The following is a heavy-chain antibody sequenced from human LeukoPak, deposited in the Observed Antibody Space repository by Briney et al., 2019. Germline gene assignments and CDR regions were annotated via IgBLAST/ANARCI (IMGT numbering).Heavy chain of an antibody. CDR2: IQGGGGK. D-gene: IGHD1-26*01. CDR3: ARLRSGNPRLRYFDL. CDR1: GLTLSADS. V-gene: IGHV3-66*02. J-gene: IGHJ2*01. Sequence: GGSLRLSCAGSGLTLSADSMSWVRQAPGQGLEWVSIIQGGGGKYYAESVQGRFSVSRDNSKNILFLQMNSLRTTDTAVYYCARLRSGNPRLRYFDLWGRGTLVTVSS.